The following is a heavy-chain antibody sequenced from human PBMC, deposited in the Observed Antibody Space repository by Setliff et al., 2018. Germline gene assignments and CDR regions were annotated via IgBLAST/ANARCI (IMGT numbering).Heavy chain of an antibody. J-gene: IGHJ4*02. CDR1: GFTFSTYW. V-gene: IGHV3-7*03. D-gene: IGHD1-7*01. CDR3: TRSRGTTVYDY. CDR2: IKQDGSEK. Sequence: PGGSLRLSCAASGFTFSTYWMSWVRQAPGKGLEWVANIKQDGSEKYYVDSVKGRFSISRDNAKNTLYLQMDSLRADDTAVYYCTRSRGTTVYDYWGQGTLVTVSS.